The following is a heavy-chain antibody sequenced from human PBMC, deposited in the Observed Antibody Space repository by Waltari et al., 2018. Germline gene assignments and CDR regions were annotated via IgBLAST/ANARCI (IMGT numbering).Heavy chain of an antibody. CDR3: ATDGLSRSLSH. D-gene: IGHD6-19*01. J-gene: IGHJ4*02. V-gene: IGHV4-4*07. CDR1: GGSLSSSY. CDR2: MYFTGIM. Sequence: QVQLRESGPGLLKPSETLSLTCSVSGGSLSSSYWNWIRQPAGKGLEWIGRMYFTGIMDYNPSLQSRVTMSVDTSKNQFFLNLTSVTAADTAVYYCATDGLSRSLSHWGQGALVTVSS.